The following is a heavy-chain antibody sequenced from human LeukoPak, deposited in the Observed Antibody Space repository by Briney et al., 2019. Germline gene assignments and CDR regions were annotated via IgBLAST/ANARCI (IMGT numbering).Heavy chain of an antibody. Sequence: GGSLRLSCVASGFTFSSYAMSWVRQAPGKGLEWVSAISGSGGSTYYADSVKGRFTISRDNSKNTLYPQMNSLRAEDTAVYYCAKDRERGYYGSGSYSVFDYWGQGTLVTVSS. V-gene: IGHV3-23*01. D-gene: IGHD3-10*01. CDR3: AKDRERGYYGSGSYSVFDY. CDR1: GFTFSSYA. J-gene: IGHJ4*02. CDR2: ISGSGGST.